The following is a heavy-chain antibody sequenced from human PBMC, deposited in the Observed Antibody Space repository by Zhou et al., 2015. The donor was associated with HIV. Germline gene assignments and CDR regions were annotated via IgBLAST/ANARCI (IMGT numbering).Heavy chain of an antibody. V-gene: IGHV1-69*01. CDR3: ARPPXPVAGHGVLDY. CDR1: GGTFSSYG. D-gene: IGHD6-19*01. J-gene: IGHJ4*02. Sequence: QVQLVQSGAEVKKPGSSVKVSCKASGGTFSSYGITWVRQAPGQGLEWMGGIIPTFGAAHYAQTFQGRVIITADESTTTVYMELSSLRIDDTAVYYCARPPXPVAGHGVLDYWGQGTLVTVSS. CDR2: IIPTFGAA.